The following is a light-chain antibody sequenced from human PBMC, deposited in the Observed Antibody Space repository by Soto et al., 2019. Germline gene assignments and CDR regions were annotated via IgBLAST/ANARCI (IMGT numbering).Light chain of an antibody. CDR3: QQFYSYPLT. CDR1: QGISSY. J-gene: IGKJ4*01. V-gene: IGKV1-9*01. Sequence: DIQLTQSPSFLSASVGDRVTITCRASQGISSYLARFQQKPGKAPKLLIYAASTLQRGVPSRFSGSGSGTEFTLTISSLQPEDFATYYCQQFYSYPLTFGGGTKVEIK. CDR2: AAS.